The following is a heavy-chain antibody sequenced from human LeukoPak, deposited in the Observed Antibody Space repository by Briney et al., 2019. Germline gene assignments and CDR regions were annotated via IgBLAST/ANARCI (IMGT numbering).Heavy chain of an antibody. CDR3: ARDLDYYDTTFDY. CDR2: ISSSSYTI. J-gene: IGHJ4*02. Sequence: PGGSLRLSCAASGFTFSSYNMKWVRQAPGKGGEWGSYISSSSYTIFYADSVKGRFTIYRDNAKNSLYVKMNTLRDEDTAVYYCARDLDYYDTTFDYWGQGTLVTVSS. D-gene: IGHD3-22*01. V-gene: IGHV3-48*02. CDR1: GFTFSSYN.